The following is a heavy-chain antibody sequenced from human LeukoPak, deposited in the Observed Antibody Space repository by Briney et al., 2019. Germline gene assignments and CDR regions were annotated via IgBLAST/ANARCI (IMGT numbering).Heavy chain of an antibody. J-gene: IGHJ3*02. V-gene: IGHV4-34*01. Sequence: PSETLSLTCAVYGGSFSGYYWSWIRKPPAKGMEWIGEINHSGSTNYNPSLKSRVTISVDTSKNQFSLKLSSVTAADTAVYYCARAGYSGSYQGAFDIWGQGTMVTVSS. CDR2: INHSGST. D-gene: IGHD1-26*01. CDR3: ARAGYSGSYQGAFDI. CDR1: GGSFSGYY.